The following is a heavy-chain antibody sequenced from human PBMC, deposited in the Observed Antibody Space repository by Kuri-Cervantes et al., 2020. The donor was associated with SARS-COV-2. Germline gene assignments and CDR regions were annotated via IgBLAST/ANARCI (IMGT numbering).Heavy chain of an antibody. V-gene: IGHV3-33*08. J-gene: IGHJ3*02. CDR2: IWYDGSNK. CDR1: GLTFSSYG. CDR3: AREALRGSGSYYNDPGAFDI. D-gene: IGHD3-10*01. Sequence: GESLKISCAASGLTFSSYGMHWVRQAPGKGLEWVAVIWYDGSNKYYADSVKGRFTISRDNSKNTLYLQMNSLRAEDTAVYYCAREALRGSGSYYNDPGAFDIWGQGTVVTVSS.